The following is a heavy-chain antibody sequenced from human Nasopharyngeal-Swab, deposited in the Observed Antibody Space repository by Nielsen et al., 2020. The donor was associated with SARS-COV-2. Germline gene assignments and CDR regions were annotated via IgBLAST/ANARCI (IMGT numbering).Heavy chain of an antibody. D-gene: IGHD6-19*01. J-gene: IGHJ6*02. CDR3: ARMVRSGWPLIHYYYGMDV. V-gene: IGHV2-26*01. CDR2: IFSNDEK. Sequence: PGKALEWLAHIFSNDEKSYSTSLKSRLTIFKDTSKSQVVLTMTNMDPVDTATYYCARMVRSGWPLIHYYYGMDVWGQGTTVTVSS.